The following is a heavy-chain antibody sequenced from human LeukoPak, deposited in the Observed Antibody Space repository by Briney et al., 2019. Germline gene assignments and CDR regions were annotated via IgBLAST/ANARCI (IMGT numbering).Heavy chain of an antibody. D-gene: IGHD2-21*02. CDR2: IYPGDYET. V-gene: IGHV5-51*01. Sequence: GESLKISCEGSGYHFSNYWIGWVRQMPGKGLEWIGIIYPGDYETRYSPSFQGLVTISVDKSISTAYLQWSSLKASDTAMYYCAIPPGYCGNDCSFDHWGQGALVTVSS. J-gene: IGHJ4*02. CDR3: AIPPGYCGNDCSFDH. CDR1: GYHFSNYW.